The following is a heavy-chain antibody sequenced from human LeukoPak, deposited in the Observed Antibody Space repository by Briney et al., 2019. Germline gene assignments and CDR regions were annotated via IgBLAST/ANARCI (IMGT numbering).Heavy chain of an antibody. D-gene: IGHD4-17*01. CDR2: IIPIFGTA. CDR3: ARDHYGDYKPYYYYMDV. Sequence: GASVKVSCKASGYTFTSYDINWVRQAPGQGLEWMGGIIPIFGTANYAQKFQGRVTITTDESTSTAYMELSSLRSEDTAVYYCARDHYGDYKPYYYYMDVWGKGTTVTVSS. J-gene: IGHJ6*03. CDR1: GYTFTSYD. V-gene: IGHV1-69*05.